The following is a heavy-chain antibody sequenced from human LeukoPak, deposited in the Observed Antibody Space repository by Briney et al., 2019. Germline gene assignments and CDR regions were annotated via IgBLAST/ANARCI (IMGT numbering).Heavy chain of an antibody. Sequence: SRTLSLTCTVSGGSISSGSYYWSWIRQPAGKGLEWIGHIYTSGRTNYNPSLKSRVTISVHTSKNQFSLKLTSVTAADTAVYYCARDPAYYYDSSAYWRWGQGTLVTVSS. CDR1: GGSISSGSYY. J-gene: IGHJ4*02. CDR2: IYTSGRT. V-gene: IGHV4-61*09. CDR3: ARDPAYYYDSSAYWR. D-gene: IGHD3-22*01.